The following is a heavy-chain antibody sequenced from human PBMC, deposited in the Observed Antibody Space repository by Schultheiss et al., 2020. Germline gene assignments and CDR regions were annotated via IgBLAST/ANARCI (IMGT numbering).Heavy chain of an antibody. Sequence: SETLSLTCAVYGGSFSGHDWSWIRQPPGKGLEWIGYIYYSGSTYYNPSLKSRVTISVDTSENQFSLRLSSVTAADTAVYYRARWTTYYYDRIGYWGQGTLVTVSS. D-gene: IGHD3-22*01. CDR1: GGSFSGHD. CDR3: ARWTTYYYDRIGY. V-gene: IGHV4-34*01. J-gene: IGHJ4*02. CDR2: IYYSGST.